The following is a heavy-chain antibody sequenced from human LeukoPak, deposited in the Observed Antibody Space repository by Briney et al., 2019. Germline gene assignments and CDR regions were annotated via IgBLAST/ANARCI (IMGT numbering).Heavy chain of an antibody. D-gene: IGHD3-9*01. CDR2: IWYDGSNK. CDR1: GFTFSSYG. CDR3: ARDSRYDILTGPLDY. Sequence: GGSLRLSCAASGFTFSSYGMHWVRQAPGKGLEWVAVIWYDGSNKYYADSVKGRFTISRDNSKNMLYLQMNSLRAEDTAVYYCARDSRYDILTGPLDYWGQGTLVTVSS. J-gene: IGHJ4*02. V-gene: IGHV3-33*01.